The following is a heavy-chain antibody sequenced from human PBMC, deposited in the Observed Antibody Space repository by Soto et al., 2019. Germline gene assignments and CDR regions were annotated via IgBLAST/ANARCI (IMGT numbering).Heavy chain of an antibody. D-gene: IGHD6-13*01. Sequence: QVQLVQSGADVKKPGASVKVSCKTSGYTFSGYFMHWLRQAPGQGLEWMGWMNPNSGGTDYAQKFQGRVSMTWDTSISTAYMELSRLRSDDPAIYDGARGYYSSRGRGFDYWGQGTLVTV. CDR3: ARGYYSSRGRGFDY. V-gene: IGHV1-2*02. CDR1: GYTFSGYF. CDR2: MNPNSGGT. J-gene: IGHJ4*02.